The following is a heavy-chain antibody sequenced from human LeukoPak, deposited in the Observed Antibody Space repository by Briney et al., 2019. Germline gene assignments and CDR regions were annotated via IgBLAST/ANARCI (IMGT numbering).Heavy chain of an antibody. CDR3: ARSSYGAGSKPYWVDY. Sequence: KPSETLSLTCTVSGGSISSSSYYWAWIRQPPGKGLEYIGSYSGSTYYNPSLKSRVTISVDTSKKQFSLKLSSVTAAETAVYYCARSSYGAGSKPYWVDYWGQGTLVTVSS. J-gene: IGHJ4*02. CDR2: YSGST. V-gene: IGHV4-39*01. D-gene: IGHD3-10*01. CDR1: GGSISSSSYY.